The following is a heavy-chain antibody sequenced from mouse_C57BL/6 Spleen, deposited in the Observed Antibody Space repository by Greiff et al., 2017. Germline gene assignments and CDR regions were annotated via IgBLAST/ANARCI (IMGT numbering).Heavy chain of an antibody. Sequence: QVQLQQSGPELVKPGASVKISCKASGYAFSSSWMNWVKQRPGKGLEWIGRIYPGDGDTNYNGKFKGKATLTADKSSSTAYMQLSSLTSEDSAVYCCARYYYGSSGYAMDYWGQGTSVTVSS. CDR1: GYAFSSSW. CDR2: IYPGDGDT. J-gene: IGHJ4*01. CDR3: ARYYYGSSGYAMDY. D-gene: IGHD1-1*01. V-gene: IGHV1-82*01.